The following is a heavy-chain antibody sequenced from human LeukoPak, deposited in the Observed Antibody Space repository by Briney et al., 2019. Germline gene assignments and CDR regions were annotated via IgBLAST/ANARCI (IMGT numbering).Heavy chain of an antibody. CDR2: ISGNNGNT. CDR1: GYTFTNYG. J-gene: IGHJ4*02. D-gene: IGHD5-24*01. CDR3: AKDRYNSNALHY. Sequence: GASVKVSCKASGYTFTNYGINWVRQAPGQGLEWMGWISGNNGNTNYAPNVQGRVTMTTDTSTSTAYMELRSLRSDDTAVYYCAKDRYNSNALHYWGQATLVTVSS. V-gene: IGHV1-18*01.